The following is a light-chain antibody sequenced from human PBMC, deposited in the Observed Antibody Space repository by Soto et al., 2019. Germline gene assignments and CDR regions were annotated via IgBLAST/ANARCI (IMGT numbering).Light chain of an antibody. CDR2: DTT. Sequence: QAVVTREPSLTVSPGGTVTLTCGSSTGAVTNGHYPYWFQQKPGQAPRTLIYDTTNRHSWTPARFSGSLLGGKAALTPSGAQPEDEAEYYCLLSYNGPYVFGTGTKVTVL. J-gene: IGLJ1*01. V-gene: IGLV7-46*01. CDR1: TGAVTNGHY. CDR3: LLSYNGPYV.